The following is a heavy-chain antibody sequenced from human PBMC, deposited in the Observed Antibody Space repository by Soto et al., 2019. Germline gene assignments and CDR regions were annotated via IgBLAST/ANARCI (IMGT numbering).Heavy chain of an antibody. V-gene: IGHV4-39*01. CDR1: GASISVHSYY. Sequence: SETLSLTCTVSGASISVHSYYWTWIRQPPGKGLEWIGSSYYSGTTYFNPSLKSRATISVDTSKNQFSLRLTSVTAADTAIYYCTRRYNWNDNYFEPWGPGALVTVSS. CDR2: SYYSGTT. CDR3: TRRYNWNDNYFEP. J-gene: IGHJ5*02. D-gene: IGHD1-20*01.